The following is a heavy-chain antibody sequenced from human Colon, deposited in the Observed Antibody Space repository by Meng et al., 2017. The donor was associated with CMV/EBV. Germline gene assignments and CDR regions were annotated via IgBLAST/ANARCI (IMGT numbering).Heavy chain of an antibody. CDR3: ARWRTKEVGFSSSWPDY. CDR1: GYTFTNYY. J-gene: IGHJ4*02. Sequence: ASVKVSCKASGYTFTNYYISWVRQAPGQGLEWMGIINPSDGSTSYAQKFQGRVTISADKSTGTVHMDLRSLKSDDTAVYYCARWRTKEVGFSSSWPDYWGQGTLVTVSS. D-gene: IGHD6-13*01. CDR2: INPSDGST. V-gene: IGHV1-46*01.